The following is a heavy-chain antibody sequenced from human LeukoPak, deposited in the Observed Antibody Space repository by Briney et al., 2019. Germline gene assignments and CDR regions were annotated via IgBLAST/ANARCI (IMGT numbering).Heavy chain of an antibody. CDR1: GFTFSSYA. CDR2: ISGSGGST. Sequence: GGSLRLSCEASGFTFSSYAMSWVRQAPGKGLEWVSAISGSGGSTYYADSVKGRFTISRDNSTNTLYLQMNSLRAEDTAVYYCAGSGCYYGYFDYWGQGTLVTVSS. CDR3: AGSGCYYGYFDY. V-gene: IGHV3-23*01. D-gene: IGHD3-22*01. J-gene: IGHJ4*02.